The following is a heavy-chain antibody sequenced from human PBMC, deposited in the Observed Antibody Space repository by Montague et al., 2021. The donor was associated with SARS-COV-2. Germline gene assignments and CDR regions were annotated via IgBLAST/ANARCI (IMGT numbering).Heavy chain of an antibody. CDR3: ARAQNICFIANCVNYFDL. CDR2: IFSTGST. D-gene: IGHD2-15*01. Sequence: SETLSLTCSVSGGSTSNNYWTWIRQSPGKGLQWIGYIFSTGSTKFNPSLKGRVSMSLDTSKNHFSLRLSAVTAADTARYYCARAQNICFIANCVNYFDLWGLGALVTVSS. V-gene: IGHV4-59*01. CDR1: GGSTSNNY. J-gene: IGHJ4*02.